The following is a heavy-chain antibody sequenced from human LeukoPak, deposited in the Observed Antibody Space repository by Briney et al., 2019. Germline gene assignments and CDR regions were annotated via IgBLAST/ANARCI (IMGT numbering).Heavy chain of an antibody. CDR3: ARDPGIQLKSWFDP. CDR2: ISSSSSYI. J-gene: IGHJ5*02. V-gene: IGHV3-21*01. CDR1: GFTFSSYS. Sequence: GGSLRLSCAASGFTFSSYSMNWVRQAPGKGLEWVSSISSSSSYIYYVDSVKGRFTISRDNAKNSLYLQMNSLRAEDTAVYYCARDPGIQLKSWFDPWGQGTLVTVSS. D-gene: IGHD5-18*01.